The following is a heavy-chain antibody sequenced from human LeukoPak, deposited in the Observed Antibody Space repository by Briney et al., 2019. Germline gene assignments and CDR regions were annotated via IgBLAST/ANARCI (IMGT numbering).Heavy chain of an antibody. CDR3: AIGKGIGYCNVVDH. D-gene: IGHD2-2*03. V-gene: IGHV3-11*01. Sequence: SLRLSRAATGFAFCDYNMSWSGEDPGKRMESHSCIGSSGSTLYYADSVKGGFTIYRDNAKKSLYLQMNRLRAENAAVYYSAIGKGIGYCNVVDHWGQGTLVTVSS. CDR1: GFAFCDYN. J-gene: IGHJ4*02. CDR2: IGSSGSTL.